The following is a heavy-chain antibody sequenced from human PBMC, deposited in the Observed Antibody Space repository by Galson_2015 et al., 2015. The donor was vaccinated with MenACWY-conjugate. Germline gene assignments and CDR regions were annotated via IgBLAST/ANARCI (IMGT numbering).Heavy chain of an antibody. CDR1: GFTFINYA. Sequence: SLRLSCAASGFTFINYAVAWVRQPPGKGLEWVSAISSSGSNTYYADSARGRFAISRDNSKNTVYLQMNSLRAEDTAVYHCAKGANYYDSSGKRYDAFDIWGQGTMVTVSS. D-gene: IGHD3-22*01. CDR2: ISSSGSNT. J-gene: IGHJ3*02. V-gene: IGHV3-23*01. CDR3: AKGANYYDSSGKRYDAFDI.